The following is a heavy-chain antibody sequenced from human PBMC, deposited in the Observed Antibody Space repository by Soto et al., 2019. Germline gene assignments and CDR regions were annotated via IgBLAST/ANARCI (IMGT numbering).Heavy chain of an antibody. CDR1: GFTFSSYA. Sequence: PGGSLRLSCAASGFTFSSYAMHWVRQAPGKGLEWVAVISYDGSNKYYADSVKGRFTISRDNSKNTLYLQMNSLRAEDTAVYYCARDLDVTIFGVVIRRGMDVWGQGTTVTVSS. J-gene: IGHJ6*02. V-gene: IGHV3-30-3*01. CDR2: ISYDGSNK. D-gene: IGHD3-3*01. CDR3: ARDLDVTIFGVVIRRGMDV.